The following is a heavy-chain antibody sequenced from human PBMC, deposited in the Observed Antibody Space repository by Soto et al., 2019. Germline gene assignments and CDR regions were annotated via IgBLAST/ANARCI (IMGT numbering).Heavy chain of an antibody. Sequence: PWGVLRLSCAATGFTVSSYAMTWVRQAPGKGLEWVSGISGSDDSTYYADSVKGRFTISRDNSKNTLYLQLNSLRAEDTAVYYCAKGYSRPPYCFAPWAQGTLVTVSS. CDR1: GFTVSSYA. V-gene: IGHV3-23*01. CDR3: AKGYSRPPYCFAP. J-gene: IGHJ5*02. D-gene: IGHD6-13*01. CDR2: ISGSDDST.